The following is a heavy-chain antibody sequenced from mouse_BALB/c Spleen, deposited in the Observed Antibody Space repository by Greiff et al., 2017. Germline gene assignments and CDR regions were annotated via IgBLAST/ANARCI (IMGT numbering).Heavy chain of an antibody. CDR2: INSNGGST. J-gene: IGHJ4*01. D-gene: IGHD2-10*02. Sequence: EVQLVESGGGLVQPGGSLKLSCAASGFTFSSYGMSWVRQTPDKRLELVATINSNGGSTYYPDSVKGRFTISRDNAKNTLYLQMSSLKSEDTAMYYCARDRYGNYGAMDYWGQGTSVTVSS. CDR1: GFTFSSYG. V-gene: IGHV5-6-3*01. CDR3: ARDRYGNYGAMDY.